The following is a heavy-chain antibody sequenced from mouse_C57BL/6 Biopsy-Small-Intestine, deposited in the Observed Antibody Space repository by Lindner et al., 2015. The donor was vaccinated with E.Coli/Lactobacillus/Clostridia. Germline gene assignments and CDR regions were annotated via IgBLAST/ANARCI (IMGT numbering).Heavy chain of an antibody. CDR3: ARRSNYDYAMDY. J-gene: IGHJ4*01. D-gene: IGHD2-5*01. Sequence: VQLQESGAELVKPGASVKMSCKASGYTFTTYPIEWMKQNHGRSLEWIGNFHPYIDDTKYNEKFKGKATLTVEKSSSTVYLELSRLTSDDSAVYYCARRSNYDYAMDYWGQGTSVTVSS. CDR2: FHPYIDDT. CDR1: GYTFTTYP. V-gene: IGHV1-47*01.